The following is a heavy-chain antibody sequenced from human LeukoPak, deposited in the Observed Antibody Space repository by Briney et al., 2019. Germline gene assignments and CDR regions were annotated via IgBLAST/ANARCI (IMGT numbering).Heavy chain of an antibody. CDR3: ARDPRGDSRYYYYGMDV. CDR1: GGSFSGYY. D-gene: IGHD7-27*01. V-gene: IGHV4-34*01. Sequence: SETLSLTCAVYGGSFSGYYWSWIRQPPGKGLEWIGEINHSGSTNYNPSLKSRVTISVDTSKNQFSLKLSSVTAADTAVYYCARDPRGDSRYYYYGMDVWGQGTTVTVSS. CDR2: INHSGST. J-gene: IGHJ6*02.